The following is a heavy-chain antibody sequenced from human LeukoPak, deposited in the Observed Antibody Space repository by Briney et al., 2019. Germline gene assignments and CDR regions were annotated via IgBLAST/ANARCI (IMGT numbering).Heavy chain of an antibody. Sequence: EGSLRLSCAASGLTFTSYAMSWVRQAPGKGLEWVSSISGSGGATYYADSVKGRFTISRDNSKNTLFLQMNLRAEDTAVYYCAKDARGYSSGYTWFDWFDPWGQGTLVTVSS. V-gene: IGHV3-23*01. CDR1: GLTFTSYA. CDR3: AKDARGYSSGYTWFDWFDP. CDR2: ISGSGGAT. D-gene: IGHD5-18*01. J-gene: IGHJ5*02.